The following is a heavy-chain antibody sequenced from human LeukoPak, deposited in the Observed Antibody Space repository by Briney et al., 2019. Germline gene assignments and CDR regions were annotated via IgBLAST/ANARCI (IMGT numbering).Heavy chain of an antibody. CDR3: ARGGPKWELSYYYGMDV. Sequence: SETLSLTCAVYGGSFSGYYWSWIRRPPGKGLEWIGEINHSGSTNYNPSLKSRVTISVDTSKNQFSLKLSSVTAADTAVYYCARGGPKWELSYYYGMDVWGQGTTVTVSS. D-gene: IGHD1-26*01. CDR2: INHSGST. V-gene: IGHV4-34*01. J-gene: IGHJ6*02. CDR1: GGSFSGYY.